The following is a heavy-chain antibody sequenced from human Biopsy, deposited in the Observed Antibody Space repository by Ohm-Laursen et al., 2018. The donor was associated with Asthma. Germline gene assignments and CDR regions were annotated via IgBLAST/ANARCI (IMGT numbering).Heavy chain of an antibody. CDR1: GFTLTTYA. CDR2: ISYDGSTK. Sequence: SSLRLSCAASGFTLTTYAIHWVRQAPGKGLEWVAVISYDGSTKYSADSVKGRFIVSREISKNILSLQMNSLRPEDTAVYYCARDVGWFREVGGMDVWGQGTTVTVSS. J-gene: IGHJ6*02. V-gene: IGHV3-30*03. D-gene: IGHD3-10*01. CDR3: ARDVGWFREVGGMDV.